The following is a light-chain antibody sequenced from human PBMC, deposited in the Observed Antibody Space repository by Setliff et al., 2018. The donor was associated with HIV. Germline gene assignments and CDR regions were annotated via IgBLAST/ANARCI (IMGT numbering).Light chain of an antibody. Sequence: QSALTQPASVTGAPGQSITISCTGTSNDIGRFNYVSWYKQFPGKGPTLVIFDVNQRPSGVSNRFSGSKSGNIASLIISGLQAEDEADYFCCSYSRGSTYGFGTGTKVTVL. CDR2: DVN. V-gene: IGLV2-14*03. CDR1: SNDIGRFNY. CDR3: CSYSRGSTYG. J-gene: IGLJ1*01.